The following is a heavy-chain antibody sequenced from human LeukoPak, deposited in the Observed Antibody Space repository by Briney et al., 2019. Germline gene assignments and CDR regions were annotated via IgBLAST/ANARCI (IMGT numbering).Heavy chain of an antibody. J-gene: IGHJ6*02. CDR2: ISSSSSSM. Sequence: GGSLRLSCAASGFTFSSYAMSWVRQAPGRGLEWVSSISSSSSSMYYTDSVKGRFTISRDNAKNSPYLQMNSLRVEDTAVYYCARDALDYGDYDDAYYYYGMDVWGQGTTVTVSS. V-gene: IGHV3-21*01. CDR3: ARDALDYGDYDDAYYYYGMDV. CDR1: GFTFSSYA. D-gene: IGHD4-17*01.